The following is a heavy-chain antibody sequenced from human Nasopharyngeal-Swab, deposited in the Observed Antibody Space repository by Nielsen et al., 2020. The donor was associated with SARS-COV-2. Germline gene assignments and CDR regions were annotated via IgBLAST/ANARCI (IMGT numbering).Heavy chain of an antibody. CDR1: GFTFSSYD. V-gene: IGHV3-13*01. CDR3: ARGSGGAQIFDC. J-gene: IGHJ4*02. Sequence: GGSLRLSCAASGFTFSSYDMHWVRQATGKGLEWVSAIGTAGDTYYPGSVKGRFTISRENAKNSLYLQMNSLRAEDTAVYYCARGSGGAQIFDCWGQGTLVTVSS. D-gene: IGHD2-8*02. CDR2: IGTAGDT.